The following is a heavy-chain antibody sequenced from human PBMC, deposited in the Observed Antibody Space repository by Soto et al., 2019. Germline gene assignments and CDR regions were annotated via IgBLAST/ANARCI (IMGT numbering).Heavy chain of an antibody. Sequence: PGGSLRLSCAASGFTFSYYGMHWVRQAPGKGLEWVAVIWYDGSNKYYVDSVKGRFTISRDNSKNTLYLQMNSLRAEDTAVYYCARGLRYCLRANCADAYYYGMDVWGQGTTVTVSS. D-gene: IGHD3-9*01. J-gene: IGHJ6*02. CDR2: IWYDGSNK. V-gene: IGHV3-33*01. CDR1: GFTFSYYG. CDR3: ARGLRYCLRANCADAYYYGMDV.